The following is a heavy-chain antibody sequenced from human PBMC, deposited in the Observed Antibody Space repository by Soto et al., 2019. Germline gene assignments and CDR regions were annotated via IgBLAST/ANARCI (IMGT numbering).Heavy chain of an antibody. V-gene: IGHV4-59*01. Sequence: SSETLSLTCPVSGDSISRCYWSWIRQPPGKGLEWIGYIYYSGSTNYNPSLKSRVTISVDTSKNQFSLKLSSVTAADTAVYYCASGTDEYSFDYWGQGTLVTVSP. CDR3: ASGTDEYSFDY. CDR2: IYYSGST. D-gene: IGHD1-1*01. CDR1: GDSISRCY. J-gene: IGHJ4*02.